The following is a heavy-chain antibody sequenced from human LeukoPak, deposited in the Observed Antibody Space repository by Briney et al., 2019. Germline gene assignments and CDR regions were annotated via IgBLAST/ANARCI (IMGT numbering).Heavy chain of an antibody. CDR2: IYYSGST. D-gene: IGHD5-12*01. CDR1: GGSISSHY. J-gene: IGHJ5*02. CDR3: ARSGIVATPSSFDP. Sequence: SETLSLTCTVSGGSISSHYWSWIRQPPGKGLEWIGYIYYSGSTNYNPSLKSRVTISVDTSKNQFSLKLSSVTAADTAVYYCARSGIVATPSSFDPWGQGTLVTVSS. V-gene: IGHV4-59*11.